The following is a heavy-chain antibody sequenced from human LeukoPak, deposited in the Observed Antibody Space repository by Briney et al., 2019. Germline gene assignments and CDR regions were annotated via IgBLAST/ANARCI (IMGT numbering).Heavy chain of an antibody. CDR3: ARGAWATRLGS. V-gene: IGHV4-34*01. J-gene: IGHJ4*02. CDR2: IYESETT. Sequence: SETLSLTCAVYGESLNSYYWSWVRQPPGEGLEWIGEIYESETTEYNPSLKSRVTISMVPSKQQFSLSLSSVTAADTAVYYCARGAWATRLGSWGLGTPVIVSS. CDR1: GESLNSYY. D-gene: IGHD2-15*01.